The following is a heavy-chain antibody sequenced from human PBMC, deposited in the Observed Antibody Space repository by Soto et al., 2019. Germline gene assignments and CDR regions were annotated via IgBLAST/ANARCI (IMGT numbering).Heavy chain of an antibody. Sequence: PSETLSLTCTVSGGSISSSSYYWGWIRQPPGKGLEWIGNIYYSGSTYYNPSLKSRVTISVDTSKNQFSLKLSSVSAADTAVYYCARSHYDFWSGYYWHYWGQGTLVTVYS. CDR1: GGSISSSSYY. J-gene: IGHJ4*02. D-gene: IGHD3-3*01. CDR3: ARSHYDFWSGYYWHY. CDR2: IYYSGST. V-gene: IGHV4-39*01.